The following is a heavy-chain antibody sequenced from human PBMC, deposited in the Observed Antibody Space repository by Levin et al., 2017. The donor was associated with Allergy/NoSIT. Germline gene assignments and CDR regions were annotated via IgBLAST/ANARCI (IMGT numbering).Heavy chain of an antibody. J-gene: IGHJ4*02. V-gene: IGHV3-23*01. CDR3: AKDDGAAYYSFDS. D-gene: IGHD1-26*01. Sequence: GGSLILSCAASGFTFNTYAMNWVRQAPGQGLEWVSSVSTDGDYTFYADSVKRRFTISRDNSRNTLFLQMNSLGAEDTALYYCAKDDGAAYYSFDSWGQGTLVTVSS. CDR1: GFTFNTYA. CDR2: VSTDGDYT.